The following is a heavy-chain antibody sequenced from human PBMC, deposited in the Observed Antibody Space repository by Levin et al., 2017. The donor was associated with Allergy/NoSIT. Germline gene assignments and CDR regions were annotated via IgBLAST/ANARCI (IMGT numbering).Heavy chain of an antibody. CDR1: GGSISSYY. CDR2: IHYSGST. J-gene: IGHJ4*02. V-gene: IGHV4-59*01. CDR3: ARGSRTYYYDSSGSNFDY. D-gene: IGHD3-22*01. Sequence: PSETLSLTCTVSGGSISSYYWSWIRQPPGKGLEWIGFIHYSGSTNYNPSLKSRVTISVDKSKNQFSLKLSSVTAADTAVYHCARGSRTYYYDSSGSNFDYWGQGTLVTVSS.